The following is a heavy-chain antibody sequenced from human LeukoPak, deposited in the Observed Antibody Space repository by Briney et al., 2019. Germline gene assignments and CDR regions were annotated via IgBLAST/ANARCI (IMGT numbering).Heavy chain of an antibody. Sequence: PSETLSLTCTVSGGSISSYYWSWIRQPPGKGLEWIGYIYHSGSTKYNPSLKSRVTISVDTSKNQFSLKLSSVTAADTAVYYCARSHYYDSSGYYHLDFDYWGQGTLVTVSS. CDR2: IYHSGST. D-gene: IGHD3-22*01. V-gene: IGHV4-59*01. CDR3: ARSHYYDSSGYYHLDFDY. CDR1: GGSISSYY. J-gene: IGHJ4*02.